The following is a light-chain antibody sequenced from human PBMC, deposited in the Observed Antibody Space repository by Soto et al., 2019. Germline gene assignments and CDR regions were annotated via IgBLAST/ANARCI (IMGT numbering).Light chain of an antibody. Sequence: QSVLTQPASVSGSPGQSITISCTGTSSDVGDYTHVSWYQQHPGKAPKLIVYDVTYRPSGVSNRFSGSKSGNTASLSISGLQPEDEDNYYCRSYSSSRTHLVFGGGTKLTVL. J-gene: IGLJ2*01. CDR1: SSDVGDYTH. V-gene: IGLV2-14*03. CDR3: RSYSSSRTHLV. CDR2: DVT.